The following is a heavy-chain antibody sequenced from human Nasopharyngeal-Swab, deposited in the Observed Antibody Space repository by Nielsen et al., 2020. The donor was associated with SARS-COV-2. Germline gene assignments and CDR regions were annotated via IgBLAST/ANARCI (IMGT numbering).Heavy chain of an antibody. CDR3: ARRIAAPGGDGMDV. CDR2: IYYSGST. Sequence: SETLSLTCTVSGGSISSSSYYWGWIRQPPGKGLEWIGSIYYSGSTYYNPSLKSRVTISVDTSKNQFSLKLSSVTAADTAVYYCARRIAAPGGDGMDVWGQGTTVTVSS. D-gene: IGHD6-6*01. CDR1: GGSISSSSYY. J-gene: IGHJ6*02. V-gene: IGHV4-39*01.